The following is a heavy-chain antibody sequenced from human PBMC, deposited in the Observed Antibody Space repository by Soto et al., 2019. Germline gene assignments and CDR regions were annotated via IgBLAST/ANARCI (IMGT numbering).Heavy chain of an antibody. CDR2: INHSGST. V-gene: IGHV4-34*01. Sequence: PSETLSLTCAVYGGSFSGYYWSWIRQPPGKGLEWIGEINHSGSTNYNPSLKSRVTISVDTSKNQFSLKLSSVTAADTAVYYCARGGRYSYGPSDYWGQGTLVTVSS. CDR3: ARGGRYSYGPSDY. D-gene: IGHD5-18*01. J-gene: IGHJ4*02. CDR1: GGSFSGYY.